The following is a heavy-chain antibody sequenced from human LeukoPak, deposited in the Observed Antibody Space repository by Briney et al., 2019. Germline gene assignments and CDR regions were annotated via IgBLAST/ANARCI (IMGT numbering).Heavy chain of an antibody. Sequence: GRSLRLSCAASGFTFSSYGMHWVRQAPGKGLEWVAVISYDGSNKYYADSVKGRFTISRDNSKNTLYLQMNSLRAEDTAVYYCARDFSGVVPAVYDYWGQGTLVTVSS. J-gene: IGHJ4*02. CDR3: ARDFSGVVPAVYDY. CDR1: GFTFSSYG. CDR2: ISYDGSNK. V-gene: IGHV3-30*03. D-gene: IGHD2-2*01.